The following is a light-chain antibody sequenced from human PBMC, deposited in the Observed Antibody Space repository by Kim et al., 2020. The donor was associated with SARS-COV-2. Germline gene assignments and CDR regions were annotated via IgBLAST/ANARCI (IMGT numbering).Light chain of an antibody. CDR2: RAS. CDR1: QSIKNY. CDR3: QQSYSTQFT. V-gene: IGKV1-39*01. J-gene: IGKJ3*01. Sequence: AFVGDRLTITCQASQSIKNYLNGYQQKPGKAPNLLIDRASGLQTGVPSRFSGSGSGTDFTLTISSLQPEDFATYYCQQSYSTQFTFGPGTKVDIK.